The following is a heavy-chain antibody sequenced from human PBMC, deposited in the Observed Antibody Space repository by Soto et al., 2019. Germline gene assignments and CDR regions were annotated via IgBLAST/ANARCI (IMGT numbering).Heavy chain of an antibody. CDR2: SRNKANSYST. V-gene: IGHV3-72*01. Sequence: PGGSLRLSCAASGFTFSDHYMDWVRQAPGKGLVWVGRSRNKANSYSTEYAASVKGRFTISRDESKNSLYLQMNSLKTEDTAVYYCARFSGSYTRGLDYWGQGTLVTVSS. D-gene: IGHD1-26*01. CDR1: GFTFSDHY. J-gene: IGHJ4*02. CDR3: ARFSGSYTRGLDY.